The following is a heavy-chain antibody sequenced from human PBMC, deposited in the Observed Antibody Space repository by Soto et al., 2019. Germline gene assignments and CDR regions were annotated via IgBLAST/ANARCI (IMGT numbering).Heavy chain of an antibody. V-gene: IGHV5-51*01. D-gene: IGHD6-25*01. CDR1: EDSFTIYW. CDR2: IYPGDSDT. Sequence: GESLKISCNGSEDSFTIYWIGWVRQMPGKGLEWMGIIYPGDSDTRYSPSFQGQVTISADKSIRTAYLQWSSLKASDTAMYYCARVDRGRLQLNYYYYYGMDVWGQGTTVTVSS. CDR3: ARVDRGRLQLNYYYYYGMDV. J-gene: IGHJ6*02.